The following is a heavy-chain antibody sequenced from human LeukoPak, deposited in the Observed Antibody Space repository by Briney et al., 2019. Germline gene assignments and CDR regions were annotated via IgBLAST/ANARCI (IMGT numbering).Heavy chain of an antibody. CDR1: GYTFTGYY. Sequence: GASVKVSCKASGYTFTGYYMHWVRQAPGQGLEWMGWINPNSGGTNYAQKFQGRVTMTRDTSISTAYMEPSRLRSDDTAVYYCARSYYYDSSGYSDAFDIWGQGTMVTVSS. V-gene: IGHV1-2*02. CDR2: INPNSGGT. D-gene: IGHD3-22*01. J-gene: IGHJ3*02. CDR3: ARSYYYDSSGYSDAFDI.